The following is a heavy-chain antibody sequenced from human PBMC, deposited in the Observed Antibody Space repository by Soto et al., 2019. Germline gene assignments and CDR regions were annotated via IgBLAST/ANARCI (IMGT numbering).Heavy chain of an antibody. D-gene: IGHD1-1*01. V-gene: IGHV1-2*02. Sequence: QVQLVQSGAEVKEPGASVKVSCRTSGYTFTDHYINWVRQAPGQGPEYMGWIHPNSGDTKYTQRFQGRVTMTRDTSISTAYMELRRRTSDDTAVYYCARDLSRQSWKWFEPWGQGTLVTVSS. CDR3: ARDLSRQSWKWFEP. CDR2: IHPNSGDT. J-gene: IGHJ5*02. CDR1: GYTFTDHY.